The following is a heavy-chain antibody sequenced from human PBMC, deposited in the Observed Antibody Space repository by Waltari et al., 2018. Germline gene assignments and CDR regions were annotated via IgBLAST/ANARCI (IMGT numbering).Heavy chain of an antibody. J-gene: IGHJ6*02. CDR3: ARTYYYGSGSYYYYYYGMDV. D-gene: IGHD3-10*01. V-gene: IGHV4-34*01. Sequence: QVQLQQWGAGLLKPSETLSLTCAVYGGSFSGYSWSWTRQPPGQGLEWIGEINHSGSTNYNPSLKSRVTISVETSKNQFSLKLSSVTAADTAVYYCARTYYYGSGSYYYYYYGMDVWGQGTTVTVSS. CDR1: GGSFSGYS. CDR2: INHSGST.